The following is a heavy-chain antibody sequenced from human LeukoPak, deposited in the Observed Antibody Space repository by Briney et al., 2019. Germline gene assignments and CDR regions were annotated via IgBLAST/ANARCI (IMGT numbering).Heavy chain of an antibody. CDR2: IIPILGIA. CDR3: AREVDTAMVTYYYYMDV. J-gene: IGHJ6*03. Sequence: SVKVSCKASGYTFTSYAMHWVRQAPGQRLEWMGRIIPILGIANYAQKFQGRVTITADKSTSTAYMELSSLRSDDTAVYYCAREVDTAMVTYYYYMDVWGKGTTVTVSS. CDR1: GYTFTSYA. D-gene: IGHD5-18*01. V-gene: IGHV1-69*04.